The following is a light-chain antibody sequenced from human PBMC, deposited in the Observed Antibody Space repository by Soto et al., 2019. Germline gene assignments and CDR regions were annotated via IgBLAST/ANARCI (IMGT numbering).Light chain of an antibody. CDR2: WAS. V-gene: IGKV4-1*01. CDR3: QQYHSPPFT. Sequence: DFVMTQSPDSLAVSLGERATINCKSSQSVFNSSNNKNYLAWYQQKPGQPPKLLIYWASTRESGVPDRFSGSGSGTDFTLTISSLQAEDVAVYSCQQYHSPPFTFGQGTKLEIK. J-gene: IGKJ2*01. CDR1: QSVFNSSNNKNY.